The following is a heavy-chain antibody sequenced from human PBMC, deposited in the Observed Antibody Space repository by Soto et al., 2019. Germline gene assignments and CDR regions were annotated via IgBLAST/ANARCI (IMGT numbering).Heavy chain of an antibody. J-gene: IGHJ4*02. V-gene: IGHV1-18*01. Sequence: QVHLVQSGAEVKKPGASVKVSCKASGYTFTSYGITWVRQAPGQGLEWMGWISAHNGNTDYAQKLQGRVIVTRDTSTSTAYMELRSLISDDTAVYYFARGRYGDYLGQGALVTVSS. D-gene: IGHD1-1*01. CDR3: ARGRYGDY. CDR2: ISAHNGNT. CDR1: GYTFTSYG.